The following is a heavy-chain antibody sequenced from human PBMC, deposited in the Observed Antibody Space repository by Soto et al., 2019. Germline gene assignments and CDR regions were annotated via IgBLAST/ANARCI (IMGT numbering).Heavy chain of an antibody. D-gene: IGHD4-4*01. CDR3: ARADDYTYRFDY. J-gene: IGHJ4*02. CDR2: VSHSEGT. Sequence: SETLSLTCTVSGGSISSGDYYWSWIRQPPGKGLECIGYVSHSEGTYYNPSLMGRLIISIDTSTNQFSLNLNSVTAADTAVYYCARADDYTYRFDYWGQGTLVTVSS. V-gene: IGHV4-30-4*01. CDR1: GGSISSGDYY.